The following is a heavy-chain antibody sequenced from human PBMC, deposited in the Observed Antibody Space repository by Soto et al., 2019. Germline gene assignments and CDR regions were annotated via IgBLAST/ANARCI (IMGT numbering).Heavy chain of an antibody. CDR2: ISSSSSSYI. Sequence: GGSLRLSCAASGFTFSSYSMNWVRQAPGKGLEWVSSISSSSSSYIYYADSVKGRFTISRDNAKNSLYLQMNSLRAEDTAVYYCASSTTRYYYYYMDVWGKGTTVTVSS. CDR3: ASSTTRYYYYYMDV. D-gene: IGHD1-7*01. J-gene: IGHJ6*03. CDR1: GFTFSSYS. V-gene: IGHV3-21*01.